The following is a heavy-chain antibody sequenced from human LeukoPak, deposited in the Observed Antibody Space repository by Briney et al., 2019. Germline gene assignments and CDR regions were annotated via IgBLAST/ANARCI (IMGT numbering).Heavy chain of an antibody. V-gene: IGHV1-24*01. J-gene: IGHJ4*02. CDR2: FDPEEGKT. CDR1: RYTFTSYD. Sequence: ASVKVSCKAARYTFTSYDLNWVRQAPGQGLEWMGGFDPEEGKTFYAQKFQGRVTMTEDKSTDTAYLEMRSLRSQDTAFYFCSTDSPHYWGQGTLVIVSS. CDR3: STDSPHY.